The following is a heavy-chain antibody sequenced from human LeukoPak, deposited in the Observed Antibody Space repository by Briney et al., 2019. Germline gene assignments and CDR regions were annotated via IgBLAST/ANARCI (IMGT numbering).Heavy chain of an antibody. CDR2: ISYDGSNK. Sequence: PGRSLRLSCAASGFTFSSYGMHWVRQAPGKGLEWVAVISYDGSNKYYADSVKGRFTISRDNSKNTLYLQMNSLRAEDTAVYYCARALGTSYYYGMDVWGQGTTVTVSS. D-gene: IGHD1-7*01. CDR3: ARALGTSYYYGMDV. J-gene: IGHJ6*02. CDR1: GFTFSSYG. V-gene: IGHV3-30*03.